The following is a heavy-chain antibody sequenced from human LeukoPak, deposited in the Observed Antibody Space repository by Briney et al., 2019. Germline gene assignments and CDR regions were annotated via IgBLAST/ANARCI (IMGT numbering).Heavy chain of an antibody. Sequence: SETLSLTCTVSGDSISSGDHYWSWIRQPPGKGLEWIGSIYYSGSTYYNPSLKSRVTISVDTSKNQFSLKLSSVTAADTAVYYCASRDFYYYGTGKDYWGQGTLVTVSS. V-gene: IGHV4-39*01. D-gene: IGHD3-10*01. CDR2: IYYSGST. CDR3: ASRDFYYYGTGKDY. CDR1: GDSISSGDHY. J-gene: IGHJ4*02.